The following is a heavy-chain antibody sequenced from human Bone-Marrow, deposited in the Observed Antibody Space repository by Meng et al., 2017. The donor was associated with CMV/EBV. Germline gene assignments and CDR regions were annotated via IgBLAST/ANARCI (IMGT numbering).Heavy chain of an antibody. CDR2: INPNSGGT. D-gene: IGHD2-15*01. CDR3: ARDLGGYCSGGSCL. Sequence: QGQLGQSGAEVNKPGASVKVSCKASGYTFTGYYMHWVRQAPGQGLEWMGWINPNSGGTNYAQKFQGRVTMTRDTSISTAYMELSRLRSDDTAVYYCARDLGGYCSGGSCLWGQGTLVTVSS. J-gene: IGHJ4*02. V-gene: IGHV1-2*02. CDR1: GYTFTGYY.